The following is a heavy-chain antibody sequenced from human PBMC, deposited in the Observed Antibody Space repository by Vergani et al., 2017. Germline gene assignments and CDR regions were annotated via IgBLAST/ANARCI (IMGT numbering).Heavy chain of an antibody. CDR2: IKNTDDST. CDR1: GFTFSSHA. V-gene: IGHV3-23*01. D-gene: IGHD5-24*01. Sequence: EVQLLQSEGAVVQPGGSLRLSCVASGFTFSSHAMSWFRQGHGQGLEWVSSIKNTDDSTHYADSVKGRFTISRDNSKNTLYLQMNSLRVEDTAVYYCGRGSDNYNWGQGTLVTVSS. CDR3: GRGSDNYN. J-gene: IGHJ4*02.